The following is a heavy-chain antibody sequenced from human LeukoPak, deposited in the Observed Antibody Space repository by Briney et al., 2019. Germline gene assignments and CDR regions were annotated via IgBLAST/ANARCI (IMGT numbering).Heavy chain of an antibody. CDR3: QGRGYSGYDFTIPIDY. Sequence: ASVEVSCKVSGYTLTELSMHWVRQAPGKGLEWMGGFDPEDGETIYAQKFQGRVTMTEDTSTDTAYMELSSLRSEDTAVYYCQGRGYSGYDFTIPIDYWGQGTLVTVSS. D-gene: IGHD5-12*01. J-gene: IGHJ4*02. CDR2: FDPEDGET. CDR1: GYTLTELS. V-gene: IGHV1-24*01.